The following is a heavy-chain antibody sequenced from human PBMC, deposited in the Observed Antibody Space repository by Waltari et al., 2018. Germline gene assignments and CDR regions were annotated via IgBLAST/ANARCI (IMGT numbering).Heavy chain of an antibody. CDR1: GGSISSGSYY. CDR2: IYPSGST. CDR3: ALNGGCGDTIFDY. J-gene: IGHJ4*02. V-gene: IGHV4-61*02. D-gene: IGHD7-27*01. Sequence: QVQLQESGPGLVKPSQTLSLTCTVSGGSISSGSYYWSWIRQPAGKGLEWIGRIYPSGSTNYDPSLKGRVTKSVHTSENQFSLKLSSVTAADTDVYYCALNGGCGDTIFDYSGQGTLVTVSS.